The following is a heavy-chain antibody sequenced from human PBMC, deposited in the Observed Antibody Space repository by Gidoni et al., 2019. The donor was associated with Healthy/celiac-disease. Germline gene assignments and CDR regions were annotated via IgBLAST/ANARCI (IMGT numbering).Heavy chain of an antibody. J-gene: IGHJ6*02. V-gene: IGHV3-23*01. Sequence: EVQLLESGGGLVQPGGSLRLSCAASGFTFSSYAMSWVRQAPGKGLEWVSAISGSGGSTYYADSVKGRFTISRDNSKNTLYLQMNSLRAEDTAVYYCAKILPGDCTNGVWGDYCYYYYGMDVWGQGTTVTVSS. CDR1: GFTFSSYA. CDR3: AKILPGDCTNGVWGDYCYYYYGMDV. CDR2: ISGSGGST. D-gene: IGHD2-8*01.